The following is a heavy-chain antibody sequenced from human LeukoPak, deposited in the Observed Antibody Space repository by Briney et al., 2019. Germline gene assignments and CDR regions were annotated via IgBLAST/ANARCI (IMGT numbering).Heavy chain of an antibody. Sequence: SETLLLTCAAYGWTFSGYYWRWIRQPPGKGLEWIGDIYHSGSNNYNPSIMGGVTISVDPSKNQFSLKLSSVTAADTAVYCCARGGLGYCSSTSCYRRVYGMDVWGQGTTVTVSS. V-gene: IGHV4-34*01. CDR3: ARGGLGYCSSTSCYRRVYGMDV. D-gene: IGHD2-2*02. J-gene: IGHJ6*02. CDR1: GWTFSGYY. CDR2: IYHSGSN.